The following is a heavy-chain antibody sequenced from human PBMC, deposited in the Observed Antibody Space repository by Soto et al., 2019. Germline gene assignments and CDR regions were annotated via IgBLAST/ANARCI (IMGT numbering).Heavy chain of an antibody. V-gene: IGHV3-7*03. CDR3: ARDRVAARHKGDYYYYGMDV. D-gene: IGHD6-6*01. Sequence: EVQLVESGGGLVQTGGSLRLSCAASGFTFSSYWMSWVRQAPGKGLEWVANIKQDGSEKYYVDSVKGRFTISRDNAKNSLYLQMNSLRAEDTAVYYCARDRVAARHKGDYYYYGMDVWGQGTTVTVSS. J-gene: IGHJ6*02. CDR1: GFTFSSYW. CDR2: IKQDGSEK.